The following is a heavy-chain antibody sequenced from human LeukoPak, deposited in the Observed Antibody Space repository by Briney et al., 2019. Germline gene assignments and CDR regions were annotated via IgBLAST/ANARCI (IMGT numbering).Heavy chain of an antibody. CDR2: IYPLETT. CDR3: AKSNGYGLVDI. CDR1: GGSISSYY. V-gene: IGHV4-4*07. D-gene: IGHD3-10*01. J-gene: IGHJ3*02. Sequence: SETLSLTCTVSGGSISSYYWSWIRQPAGKEPEWIGRIYPLETTNYNPSLKSRVAISLDTSRNQFSLKLNSVTAADTAVYYCAKSNGYGLVDIWGQGTMVTVSS.